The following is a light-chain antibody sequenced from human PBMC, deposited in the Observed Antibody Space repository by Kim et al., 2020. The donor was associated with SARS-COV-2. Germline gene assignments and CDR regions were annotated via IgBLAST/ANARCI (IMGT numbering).Light chain of an antibody. CDR3: QKYNSGPYT. CDR2: GAS. V-gene: IGKV1-27*01. Sequence: DIQMTQSPSSLSASVGDSVTITCRASQGIDNYLAWYQQKPGKVPKLLIYGASTLQPGVPSRFSGSASGTDFTLTISSLQPEDVATYYCQKYNSGPYTFGQGTKLEI. CDR1: QGIDNY. J-gene: IGKJ2*01.